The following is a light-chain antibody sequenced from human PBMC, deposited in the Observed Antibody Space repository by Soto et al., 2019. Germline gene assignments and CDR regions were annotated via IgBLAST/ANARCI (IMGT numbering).Light chain of an antibody. CDR1: SSYVGGYNY. CDR2: EVS. V-gene: IGLV2-14*01. CDR3: SSYTSSSTYV. Sequence: SALTQPASVSGSPGQSVTISCTGTSSYVGGYNYVSWYQQHPGKAPKLMIYEVSNRPSGVSNRFSGSKSGNTASLTISGLQAEDEADYYCSSYTSSSTYVFGPGTKVTVL. J-gene: IGLJ1*01.